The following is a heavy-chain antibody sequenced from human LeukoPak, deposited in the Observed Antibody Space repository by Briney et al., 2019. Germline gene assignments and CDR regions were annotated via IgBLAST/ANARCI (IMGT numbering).Heavy chain of an antibody. Sequence: ASVKVSCKASGGTFSSYAISWVRQAPGQGLECMGGIIPIFGTANYAQKFQGRVTITTDESTSTAYMELSSLRSEDTAVYYCARAPIVLYYMDVWGKGTTVTVSS. J-gene: IGHJ6*03. V-gene: IGHV1-69*05. CDR3: ARAPIVLYYMDV. CDR2: IIPIFGTA. CDR1: GGTFSSYA. D-gene: IGHD2-8*01.